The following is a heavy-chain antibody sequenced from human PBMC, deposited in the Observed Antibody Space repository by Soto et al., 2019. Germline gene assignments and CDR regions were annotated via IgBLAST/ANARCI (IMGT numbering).Heavy chain of an antibody. CDR1: GGSFSGYY. J-gene: IGHJ6*02. CDR2: IDHGGST. Sequence: SETLSLTCAVYGGSFSGYYWSWIRQPPGKGLEWIGEIDHGGSTNYNPSLESRVTISFDTSRNQFSLKLKSVTAADTAVYYCASSSLYGMDVWGQGTTVTVSS. V-gene: IGHV4-34*01. CDR3: ASSSLYGMDV.